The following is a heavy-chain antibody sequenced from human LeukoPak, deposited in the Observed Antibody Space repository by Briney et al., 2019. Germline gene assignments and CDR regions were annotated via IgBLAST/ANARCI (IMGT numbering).Heavy chain of an antibody. CDR2: ISGSGDTT. Sequence: PGASLRLSCAGSGFTFGIFSKFAMSWVGQAPGKGLEWVCVISGSGDTTYYADSVRGRFTISRDNSKDTLYLQMNSLRAEDTAVYYCASGRITGWYYFDNWGQGTLVTVSS. V-gene: IGHV3-23*01. D-gene: IGHD3-16*01. CDR1: GFTFGIFSKFA. CDR3: ASGRITGWYYFDN. J-gene: IGHJ4*02.